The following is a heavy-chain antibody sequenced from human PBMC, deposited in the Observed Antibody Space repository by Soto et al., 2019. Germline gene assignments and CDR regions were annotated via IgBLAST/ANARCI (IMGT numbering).Heavy chain of an antibody. Sequence: SVKVSCKASGFTFTSSAVQWVRQARGQRLEWIGWIVVGSGNTNYAQKFQERVTITRDMSTSTAYMELSSLRSEDTAVYYCAADHTGLMDGSGSYYYYYYYGMDVWGQGTTVTVSS. CDR1: GFTFTSSA. CDR2: IVVGSGNT. V-gene: IGHV1-58*01. D-gene: IGHD3-10*01. J-gene: IGHJ6*02. CDR3: AADHTGLMDGSGSYYYYYYYGMDV.